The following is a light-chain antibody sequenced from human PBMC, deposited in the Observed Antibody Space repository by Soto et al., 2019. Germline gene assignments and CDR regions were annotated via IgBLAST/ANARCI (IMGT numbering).Light chain of an antibody. CDR3: CSYAGSFSVI. CDR1: HSDVGSYNL. V-gene: IGLV2-23*01. CDR2: EDS. J-gene: IGLJ2*01. Sequence: QSALTQPASVSGSPGQSITISCTGTHSDVGSYNLVSWYQQHPGKAPKLIIYEDSKRPSGVSNRFSGSKSGYTASLTISGLEAEDEAGYYCCSYAGSFSVIFGGGTKVTVL.